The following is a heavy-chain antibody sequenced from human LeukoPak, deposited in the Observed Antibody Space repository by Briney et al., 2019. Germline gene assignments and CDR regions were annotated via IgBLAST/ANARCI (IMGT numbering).Heavy chain of an antibody. D-gene: IGHD3-3*01. CDR3: AKVMFNYDFWTGYYTIDY. J-gene: IGHJ4*02. Sequence: GGSLRLSCAASRFTFSSYAMSWVRQAPGKGLQWVSSISVSDGNTYYGDSVKGRFTISRDNSKNTLYLQMNGLRAEDTAVYYCAKVMFNYDFWTGYYTIDYWGQGTLVTVSS. CDR2: ISVSDGNT. V-gene: IGHV3-23*01. CDR1: RFTFSSYA.